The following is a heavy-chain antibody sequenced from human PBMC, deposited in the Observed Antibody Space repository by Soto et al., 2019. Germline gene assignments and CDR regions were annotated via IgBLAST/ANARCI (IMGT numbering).Heavy chain of an antibody. CDR3: ARGRGRNWCAP. Sequence: QVQLVQSGAEVKKPGSSVKVSCKASGGTFSSYAISWVRQAPGQGLEWMGGIIPIFGTANYAQKFEGRVTISADESTSPAYMELSSLSSEDTAVYSVARGRGRNWCAPWGQGTLVTVSS. CDR2: IIPIFGTA. D-gene: IGHD3-10*01. CDR1: GGTFSSYA. J-gene: IGHJ5*02. V-gene: IGHV1-69*12.